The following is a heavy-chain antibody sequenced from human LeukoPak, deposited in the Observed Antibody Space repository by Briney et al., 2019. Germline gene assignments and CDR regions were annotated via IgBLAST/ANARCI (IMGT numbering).Heavy chain of an antibody. J-gene: IGHJ6*04. D-gene: IGHD3-9*01. CDR2: IRYDGSEK. CDR1: GFNFNDYG. CDR3: AKSLGAKRYLDFMDV. Sequence: GGSLRLSCAAAGFNFNDYGIHWVRQAPGKGLEWVAFIRYDGSEKFYLDSVTGRFTVSRDNSKNTLFLQMNSLRVDDTAVYYCAKSLGAKRYLDFMDVWGKGTPVTVSS. V-gene: IGHV3-30*02.